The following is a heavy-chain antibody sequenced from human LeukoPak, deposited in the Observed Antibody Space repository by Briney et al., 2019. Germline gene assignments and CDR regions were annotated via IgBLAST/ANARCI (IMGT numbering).Heavy chain of an antibody. CDR2: IVVGSGNT. J-gene: IGHJ4*02. V-gene: IGHV1-58*01. CDR1: GFTFTSSA. Sequence: GASMKVSCKASGFTFTSSAVQWVRQARGQRLEWIGWIVVGSGNTNYAQKFQERVTITRDMSTSTAYMELSRLRSDDTAVYYCARQRSGYSYDLWGQGTLVTVSS. D-gene: IGHD5-18*01. CDR3: ARQRSGYSYDL.